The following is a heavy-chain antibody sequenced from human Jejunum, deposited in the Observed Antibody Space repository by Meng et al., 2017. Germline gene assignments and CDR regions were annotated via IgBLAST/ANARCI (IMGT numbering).Heavy chain of an antibody. V-gene: IGHV1-2*06. CDR3: ARELRYFDWLLHYGMDV. CDR2: INPNSGGT. CDR1: GYTFTSFY. D-gene: IGHD3-9*01. J-gene: IGHJ6*02. Sequence: ASVKVSCKTSGYTFTSFYTHWVRQAPGQGLEWMGRINPNSGGTNYAQKFQGRVTMTRDTSISTAYMELSRLRSDDTAVYYCARELRYFDWLLHYGMDVWGQGTTVTVSS.